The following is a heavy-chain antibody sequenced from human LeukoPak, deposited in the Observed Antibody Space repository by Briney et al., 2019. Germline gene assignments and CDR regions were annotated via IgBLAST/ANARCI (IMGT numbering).Heavy chain of an antibody. Sequence: SGTLSLTCIVSGGSLSGYYWSWVRQPPGKGLGWVWDIYYSGGTNYKPYLNSRVTISVDTSKNQFSLKLSSVTAADTAVYYCAREVGATSGYFDYWGQGTLVTVSS. CDR3: AREVGATSGYFDY. CDR2: IYYSGGT. J-gene: IGHJ4*02. V-gene: IGHV4-59*01. CDR1: GGSLSGYY. D-gene: IGHD1-26*01.